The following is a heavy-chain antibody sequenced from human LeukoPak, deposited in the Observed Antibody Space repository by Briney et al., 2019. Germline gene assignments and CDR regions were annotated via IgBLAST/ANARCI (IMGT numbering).Heavy chain of an antibody. V-gene: IGHV4-34*01. D-gene: IGHD6-19*01. Sequence: PSETLSLTCAVYGGSFSGYYWSWIRQPPGKGLEWIGEIHHSGSTNYNPSLKSRVTISVDTSKNQFSLKLSSVTAADTAVYYCARGRGAVAGQFWGYWGQGTLVTVSS. CDR1: GGSFSGYY. CDR3: ARGRGAVAGQFWGY. J-gene: IGHJ4*02. CDR2: IHHSGST.